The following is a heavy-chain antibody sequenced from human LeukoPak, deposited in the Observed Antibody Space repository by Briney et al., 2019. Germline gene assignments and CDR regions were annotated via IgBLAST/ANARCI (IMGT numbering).Heavy chain of an antibody. CDR1: GFAFSNYA. J-gene: IGHJ4*02. Sequence: GGSLRLSCTTSGFAFSNYAMNWVRQAPGKGPEWVSGISGFNTYYADSVKGRFTIFRDNSKNVLYLQMYRLRAEDTAVYSCAKDVCTSPRCLLYFDSWGQGTLVTVSS. V-gene: IGHV3-23*01. CDR3: AKDVCTSPRCLLYFDS. CDR2: ISGFNT. D-gene: IGHD2-8*01.